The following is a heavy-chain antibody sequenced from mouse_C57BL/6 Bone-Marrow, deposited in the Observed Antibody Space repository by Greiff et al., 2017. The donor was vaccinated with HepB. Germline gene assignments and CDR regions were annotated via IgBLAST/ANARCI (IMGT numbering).Heavy chain of an antibody. D-gene: IGHD1-1*01. J-gene: IGHJ1*03. CDR3: ARHPCYYGSSCYWYFDV. Sequence: EVQVVESGGGLAQPGGSLKLSCAASGFTFSDYGMAWVRQAPRKGPEWVAFISNLAYSIYYADTVTGRFTISRENAKNTLYLEMSSLRSEDTAMYYCARHPCYYGSSCYWYFDVWGTGTTVTVSS. CDR2: ISNLAYSI. CDR1: GFTFSDYG. V-gene: IGHV5-15*01.